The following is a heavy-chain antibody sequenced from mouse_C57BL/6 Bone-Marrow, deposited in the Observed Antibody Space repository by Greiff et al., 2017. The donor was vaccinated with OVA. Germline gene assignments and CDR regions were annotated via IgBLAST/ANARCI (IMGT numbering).Heavy chain of an antibody. J-gene: IGHJ2*01. V-gene: IGHV1-59*01. D-gene: IGHD3-2*02. CDR2: IDPSDSYT. Sequence: QVQLQQPGAELVRPGTSVKLSCKASGYTFTSYWMHWVKQRPGQGLEWIGVIDPSDSYTNYNQKFKGKATLTVDTSSSTAYMQLSSLTSEDSAVYYCARDRTAQATDFDYWGQGTPLTVSS. CDR3: ARDRTAQATDFDY. CDR1: GYTFTSYW.